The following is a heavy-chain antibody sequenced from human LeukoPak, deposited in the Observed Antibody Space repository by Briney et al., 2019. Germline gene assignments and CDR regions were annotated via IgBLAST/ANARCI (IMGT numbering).Heavy chain of an antibody. CDR2: IWYDGSNK. D-gene: IGHD5-24*01. CDR1: GFTFSSYG. Sequence: GGSLRLSCAASGFTFSSYGMHWVRQAPGKGLERVAVIWYDGSNKYYADSVKGRFTISRDNSKNTLYLQMNSLRAEDTAVYYCARDLSVEMATISYYFDYWGQGTLVTVSS. J-gene: IGHJ4*02. CDR3: ARDLSVEMATISYYFDY. V-gene: IGHV3-33*01.